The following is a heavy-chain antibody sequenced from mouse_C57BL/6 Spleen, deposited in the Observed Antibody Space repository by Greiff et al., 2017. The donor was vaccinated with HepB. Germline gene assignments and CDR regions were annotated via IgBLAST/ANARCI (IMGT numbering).Heavy chain of an antibody. CDR3: ARRSKRDFDY. J-gene: IGHJ2*01. CDR2: IDPSDSYT. CDR1: GYTFTSYW. Sequence: VQLQQPGAELVKPGASVKLSCKASGYTFTSYWMQWVKQRPGQGLEWIGEIDPSDSYTNYNQKFKGKATLTVDTSSSTAYMQLSSLTSEDSAVYYCARRSKRDFDYWGQGTTLTVSS. V-gene: IGHV1-50*01. D-gene: IGHD2-5*01.